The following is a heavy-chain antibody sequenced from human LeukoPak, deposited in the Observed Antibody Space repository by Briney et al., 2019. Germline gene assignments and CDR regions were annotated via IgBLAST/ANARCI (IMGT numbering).Heavy chain of an antibody. J-gene: IGHJ6*03. CDR2: IIPILGIA. D-gene: IGHD2-2*01. Sequence: ASVKVSCKASGGTFSSYAISWVRQAPGQGLEWMGRIIPILGIANYAQKFQGRVTITANKSTSTAYMELSSLRSEDTAVYYCARDRVGRTPHCSSTSCSNYYYYYYMDVWGKGTMVTVSS. CDR3: ARDRVGRTPHCSSTSCSNYYYYYYMDV. CDR1: GGTFSSYA. V-gene: IGHV1-69*04.